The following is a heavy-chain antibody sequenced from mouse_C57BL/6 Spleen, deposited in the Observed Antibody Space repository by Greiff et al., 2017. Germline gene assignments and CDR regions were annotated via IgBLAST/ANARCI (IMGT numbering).Heavy chain of an antibody. CDR2: IYPGDGDT. Sequence: QVQLQQSGPELVKPGASVKISCKASGYAFSSSWMNWVKQRPGKGLEWIGRIYPGDGDTNYNGKFKGKATLTADKSSSPAYMQLSSLTSEDSAVYFCARGFITTVVAEDFDVWGTGTTVTVSS. D-gene: IGHD1-1*01. V-gene: IGHV1-82*01. J-gene: IGHJ1*03. CDR1: GYAFSSSW. CDR3: ARGFITTVVAEDFDV.